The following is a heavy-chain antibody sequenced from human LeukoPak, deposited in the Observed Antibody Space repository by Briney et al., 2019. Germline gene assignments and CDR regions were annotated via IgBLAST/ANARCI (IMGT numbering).Heavy chain of an antibody. Sequence: SETLCLTCTVSGYFISSGYYWGWIRQPPGKGLEWIGSIYHSGTTYYNPSLRSRVTISVDTSKNQFSLKLSSVTAADTAVYYCARDQPYTDVWGKGTTVTVSS. CDR3: ARDQPYTDV. J-gene: IGHJ6*03. CDR2: IYHSGTT. CDR1: GYFISSGYY. V-gene: IGHV4-38-2*02.